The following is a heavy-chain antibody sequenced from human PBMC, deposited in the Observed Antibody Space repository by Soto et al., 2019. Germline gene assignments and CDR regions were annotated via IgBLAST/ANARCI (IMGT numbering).Heavy chain of an antibody. Sequence: QVQLQESGPGLVKPSQTLSLTCTVSGGSISSGDYYWSWIRQPSGKGLEWIGYIYYSGSTYYNPSLKSRVTISVDTSKNQFSLKLSSVTAADTAVYYCARGSDIVATITPYFDYWGQGTLVTVSS. J-gene: IGHJ4*02. D-gene: IGHD5-12*01. V-gene: IGHV4-30-4*01. CDR3: ARGSDIVATITPYFDY. CDR1: GGSISSGDYY. CDR2: IYYSGST.